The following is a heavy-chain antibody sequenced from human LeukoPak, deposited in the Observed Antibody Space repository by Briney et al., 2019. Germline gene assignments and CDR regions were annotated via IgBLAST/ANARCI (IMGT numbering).Heavy chain of an antibody. Sequence: ASVKVSCKASGYTFTGYYMHWVRQAPGQGLEWMGWVNPNSGGTNYAQKFQGRVTMTRDTSISTAYMELSRVRSDDTAVYYCARARYYYDSRGYSFDYWGQGTLVTVSS. V-gene: IGHV1-2*02. CDR3: ARARYYYDSRGYSFDY. CDR2: VNPNSGGT. J-gene: IGHJ4*02. D-gene: IGHD3-22*01. CDR1: GYTFTGYY.